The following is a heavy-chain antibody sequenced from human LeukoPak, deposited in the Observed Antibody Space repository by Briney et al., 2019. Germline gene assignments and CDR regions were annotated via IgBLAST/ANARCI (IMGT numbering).Heavy chain of an antibody. Sequence: PGGSLRLSCAASGFAFSSYGMHWVRQAPGKGLEWVAVISYDGSNKYYADSVEGRFTISRDNSKNTLYLQMNSLRAEDTVMYYCANGRGYSYGDFDYWGQGTLVTVSS. J-gene: IGHJ4*02. CDR1: GFAFSSYG. D-gene: IGHD5-18*01. V-gene: IGHV3-30*18. CDR3: ANGRGYSYGDFDY. CDR2: ISYDGSNK.